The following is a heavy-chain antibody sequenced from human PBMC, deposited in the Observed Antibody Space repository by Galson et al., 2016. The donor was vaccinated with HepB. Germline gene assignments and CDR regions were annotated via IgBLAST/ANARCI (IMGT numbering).Heavy chain of an antibody. CDR3: VRGEVGWLQFFGTHDY. Sequence: LRLSCAVSGFTFSDYYMSWVRQAPGKGLEWVAYISSGATTRYYTDSVRGRFFISRDNAKNSMYLQLNSLRVENTGVYFCVRGEVGWLQFFGTHDYWGQGTLVTVSS. CDR1: GFTFSDYY. CDR2: ISSGATTR. J-gene: IGHJ4*02. V-gene: IGHV3-11*04. D-gene: IGHD5-24*01.